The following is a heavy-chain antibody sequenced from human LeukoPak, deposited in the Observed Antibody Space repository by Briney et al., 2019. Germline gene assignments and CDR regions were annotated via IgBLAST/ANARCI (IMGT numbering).Heavy chain of an antibody. V-gene: IGHV3-30-3*01. CDR1: GFTFSSYA. D-gene: IGHD5-18*01. CDR3: ARVLNSYGYSALDY. J-gene: IGHJ4*02. Sequence: GGSPRLSCAASGFTFSSYAMHWVRQAPGKGLEWVAVISYDGSNKYYADSVKGRFTISRDNSKNTLYLQMNSLRAEDTAVYYCARVLNSYGYSALDYWGQGTLVTVSS. CDR2: ISYDGSNK.